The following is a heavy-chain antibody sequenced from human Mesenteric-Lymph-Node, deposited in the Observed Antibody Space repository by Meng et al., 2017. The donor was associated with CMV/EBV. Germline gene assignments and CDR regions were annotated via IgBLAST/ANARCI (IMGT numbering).Heavy chain of an antibody. D-gene: IGHD3-10*01. V-gene: IGHV5-51*01. J-gene: IGHJ6*02. CDR3: ARQTARGYYGLDV. CDR2: IYPGDSDT. Sequence: KVSCKASGYNFASYWIGWVRQMPGKGLEWMGIIYPGDSDTKYSPSFQGQVSISADKSISTAYLQWSSLKASDTAMYYCARQTARGYYGLDVWGQGTTVTVSS. CDR1: GYNFASYW.